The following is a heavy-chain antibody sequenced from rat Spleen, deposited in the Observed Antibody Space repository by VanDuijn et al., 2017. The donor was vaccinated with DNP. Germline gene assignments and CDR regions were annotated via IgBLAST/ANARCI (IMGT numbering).Heavy chain of an antibody. CDR3: ARLGGGPDY. D-gene: IGHD4-6*01. CDR2: ISYSGST. CDR1: GYSITSNY. V-gene: IGHV3-1*01. Sequence: EVQLQESGSGLVKPSQSLSLTCSVTGYSITSNYWGWIRKFPGNKLEYIGHISYSGSTNYNPSLKIRLSITRDTSKNHFLLHLNSVTTEDTATYYCARLGGGPDYLGQGVMVTVSS. J-gene: IGHJ2*01.